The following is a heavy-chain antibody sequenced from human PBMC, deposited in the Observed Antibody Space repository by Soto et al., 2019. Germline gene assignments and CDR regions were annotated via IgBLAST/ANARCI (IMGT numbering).Heavy chain of an antibody. CDR1: GFTFSSYG. J-gene: IGHJ4*02. D-gene: IGHD2-8*01. V-gene: IGHV3-23*01. CDR3: AKLRDFVVLPAGILDY. Sequence: GGSLRLSCAASGFTFSSYGISWIRLSPGKGLEWVSVISGGGDTTYYTPSVKGRFTISRDDFRNTLYLQMNSLRTEDAAIYYCAKLRDFVVLPAGILDYWGPGTLVTVSS. CDR2: ISGGGDTT.